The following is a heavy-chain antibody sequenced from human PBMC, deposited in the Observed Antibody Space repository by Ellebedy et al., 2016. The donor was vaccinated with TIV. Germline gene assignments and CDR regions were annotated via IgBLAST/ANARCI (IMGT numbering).Heavy chain of an antibody. V-gene: IGHV3-15*01. D-gene: IGHD3-10*01. Sequence: GESLKIPCAAPGFTFTDAWMPWVRPAPGKGLKWVGRIKSKTAGVTTDYAAPAKGRFTISTDDSKNTLYLQMNSLKTEDTAVYYCTTGGFRGYWGQGTLVTVSS. CDR3: TTGGFRGY. CDR1: GFTFTDAW. CDR2: IKSKTAGVTT. J-gene: IGHJ4*02.